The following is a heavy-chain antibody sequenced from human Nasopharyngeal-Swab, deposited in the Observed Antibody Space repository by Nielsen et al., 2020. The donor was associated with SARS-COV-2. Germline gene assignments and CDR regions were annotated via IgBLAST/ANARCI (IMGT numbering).Heavy chain of an antibody. J-gene: IGHJ6*02. CDR2: INHSGST. V-gene: IGHV4-34*01. D-gene: IGHD6-6*01. CDR3: ARDIAARPASPSYYYGMDV. Sequence: VRQMPGKGLEWIGEINHSGSTNYNPSLKSRVTISVDTSKNQFSLKLSSVTAADTAVYYCARDIAARPASPSYYYGMDVWGQGTTVTVSS.